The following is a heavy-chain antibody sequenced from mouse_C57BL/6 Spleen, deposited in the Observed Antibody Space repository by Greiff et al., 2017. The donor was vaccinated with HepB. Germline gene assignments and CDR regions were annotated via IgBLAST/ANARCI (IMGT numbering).Heavy chain of an antibody. CDR1: GFTFSSYA. D-gene: IGHD2-3*01. J-gene: IGHJ3*01. CDR2: ISSGGDYI. CDR3: TRGSDGYYSAY. V-gene: IGHV5-9-1*02. Sequence: DVKLVESGEGLVKPGGSLKLSCAASGFTFSSYAMSWVRQTPEKRLEWVAYISSGGDYIYYADTVKGRFTISRDNANTLYLQMSSLKSEDTAMYYCTRGSDGYYSAYWGQGTLVTVSA.